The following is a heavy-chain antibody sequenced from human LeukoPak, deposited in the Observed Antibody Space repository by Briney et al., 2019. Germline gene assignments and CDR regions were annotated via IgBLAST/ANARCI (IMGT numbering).Heavy chain of an antibody. J-gene: IGHJ4*02. CDR2: IYYSGST. D-gene: IGHD1-26*01. CDR3: ASHGGGSYLH. CDR1: GGSISSYY. V-gene: IGHV4-59*01. Sequence: KTSETLSLTCTVSGGSISSYYWSWIRQPPGKGLEWIGYIYYSGSTNYNPSLKSRVTISVDTSKNQFSLKLSSVTAADTAVCYCASHGGGSYLHWGQGTLVTVSS.